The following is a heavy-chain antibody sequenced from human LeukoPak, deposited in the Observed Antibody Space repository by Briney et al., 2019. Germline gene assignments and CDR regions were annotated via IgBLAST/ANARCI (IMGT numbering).Heavy chain of an antibody. J-gene: IGHJ4*02. Sequence: ASVKVSCKASGYTFTSYAMHWVRQAPGQRLEWMGWINAGNGNTKYSQEFKGRVTITRDTSASTAYMELSSLRSEDMAVYYCARSGCSGGSCFFDFWGQGTLVTVSS. V-gene: IGHV1-3*03. CDR3: ARSGCSGGSCFFDF. D-gene: IGHD2-15*01. CDR1: GYTFTSYA. CDR2: INAGNGNT.